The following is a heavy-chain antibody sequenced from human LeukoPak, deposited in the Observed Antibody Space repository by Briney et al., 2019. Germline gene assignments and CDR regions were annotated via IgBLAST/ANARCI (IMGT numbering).Heavy chain of an antibody. CDR1: GFTFSSYG. CDR3: ARDRYIGGCLDY. V-gene: IGHV3-33*01. Sequence: GGSLRLSCAASGFTFSSYGMHWVRQAPGKGLEWVAVIWYDGSNKYYADSVKSRFTISRDNSKNTLYLQMNSLRAEDTAVYYCARDRYIGGCLDYWGQGTLVTVSS. CDR2: IWYDGSNK. D-gene: IGHD6-19*01. J-gene: IGHJ4*02.